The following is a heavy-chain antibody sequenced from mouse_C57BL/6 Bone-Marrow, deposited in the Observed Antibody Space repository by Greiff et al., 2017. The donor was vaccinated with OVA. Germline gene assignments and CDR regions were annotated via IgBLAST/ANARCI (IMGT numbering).Heavy chain of an antibody. CDR3: TTSDCSSVVYFSF. Sequence: EVKLLQSGTVLARPGASVKMSCKASGYTFTSYWMHWVKQRPGQGLEWIGDIYPGNSDTSSNQKFKGKATLTAVTSSSTAYMELSSLTNQNSAVDYCTTSDCSSVVYFSFCGRGTALTVS. V-gene: IGHV1-5*01. CDR1: GYTFTSYW. CDR2: IYPGNSDT. J-gene: IGHJ2*01. D-gene: IGHD1-1*01.